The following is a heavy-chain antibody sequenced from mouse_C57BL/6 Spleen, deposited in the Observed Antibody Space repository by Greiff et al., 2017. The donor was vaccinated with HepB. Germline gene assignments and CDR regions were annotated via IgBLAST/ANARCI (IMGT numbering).Heavy chain of an antibody. D-gene: IGHD1-1*01. Sequence: VQLQQPGAELVKPGASVKMSCKASGYTFTSYWITWVKQRPGQGLEWIGDIYPGSGSTNYNEKFKSKATLTVDTSSSTAYMQLSSLTSEDSAVYYCARSDTTVVPNFDYWGQGTTLTVSS. V-gene: IGHV1-55*01. CDR1: GYTFTSYW. CDR3: ARSDTTVVPNFDY. J-gene: IGHJ2*01. CDR2: IYPGSGST.